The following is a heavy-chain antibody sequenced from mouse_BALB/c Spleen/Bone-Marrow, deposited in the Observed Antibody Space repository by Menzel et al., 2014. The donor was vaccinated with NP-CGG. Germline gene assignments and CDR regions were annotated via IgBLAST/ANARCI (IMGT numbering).Heavy chain of an antibody. CDR1: GYTFSSYW. CDR3: ARAYYVNYDAMDY. D-gene: IGHD2-10*01. J-gene: IGHJ4*01. Sequence: QVQLQQPGAELMKPGASMKISCKATGYTFSSYWIEWVKQRPGHGLEWIGEILPGSGSTNYNERFKGKATFTADTSSNTAYMQLSSLTSEDSAVHYCARAYYVNYDAMDYWGQGTSVTVSS. CDR2: ILPGSGST. V-gene: IGHV1-9*01.